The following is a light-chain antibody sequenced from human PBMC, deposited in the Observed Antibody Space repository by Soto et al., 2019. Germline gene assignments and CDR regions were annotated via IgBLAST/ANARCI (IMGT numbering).Light chain of an antibody. Sequence: ALAQPPSASGSPGQSVTISCTGTSSDVGNYDSVSWYQHHPGKAPQAVIYEVNKRPSGVPDRFSGSKSGNTASLTVSGLQAEDEGDYYCSSYAGSNNYVFGTGTKVTVL. CDR2: EVN. J-gene: IGLJ1*01. CDR3: SSYAGSNNYV. CDR1: SSDVGNYDS. V-gene: IGLV2-8*01.